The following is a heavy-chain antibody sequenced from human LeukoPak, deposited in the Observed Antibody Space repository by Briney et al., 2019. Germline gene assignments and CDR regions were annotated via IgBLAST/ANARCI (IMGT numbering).Heavy chain of an antibody. V-gene: IGHV3-43*01. Sequence: PGGSLRLSCAASGFTFDDYTMHWVRQAPGKGLEWVSLISWDGGSTYYADSVKGRFTISRDNSKNSLYLQMNSLRTEDTALYYCAKDIGWELGRGYFDYWGQGTLVTVSS. CDR3: AKDIGWELGRGYFDY. CDR2: ISWDGGST. J-gene: IGHJ4*02. CDR1: GFTFDDYT. D-gene: IGHD1-26*01.